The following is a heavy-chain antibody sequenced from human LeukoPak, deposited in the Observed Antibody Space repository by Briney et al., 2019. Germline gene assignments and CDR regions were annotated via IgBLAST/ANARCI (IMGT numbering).Heavy chain of an antibody. CDR3: ARRVAVARRDAFDI. V-gene: IGHV1-18*01. CDR2: ISSYNGNT. J-gene: IGHJ3*02. D-gene: IGHD6-19*01. Sequence: ASVKVSCKASGYTFTSYGISWVRQAPGQGLEWMGWISSYNGNTSYAQKLRGRVTMSTDTSTGTAYMELRSLRSDDTAVYYCARRVAVARRDAFDIWGQGTMVTVSS. CDR1: GYTFTSYG.